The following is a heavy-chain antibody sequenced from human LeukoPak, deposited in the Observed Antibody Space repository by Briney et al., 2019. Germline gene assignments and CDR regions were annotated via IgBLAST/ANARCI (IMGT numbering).Heavy chain of an antibody. CDR3: ARGRTTGTTEAFDI. Sequence: PSETLSLTCTVSGGSISSGDYYWNWLRQPPGKVLEWVGYIYYSGSTYYNPSLKSRVTISVDTSKNQFSLKLTSVTAADTAVYYCARGRTTGTTEAFDIWGQGTMVTVSS. D-gene: IGHD1-1*01. J-gene: IGHJ3*02. CDR1: GGSISSGDYY. CDR2: IYYSGST. V-gene: IGHV4-30-4*08.